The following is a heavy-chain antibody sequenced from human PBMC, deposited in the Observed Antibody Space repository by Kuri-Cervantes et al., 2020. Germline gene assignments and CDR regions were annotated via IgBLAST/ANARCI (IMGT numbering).Heavy chain of an antibody. J-gene: IGHJ6*02. D-gene: IGHD6-13*01. CDR1: GGSISSSNW. Sequence: SETLSLTCAVSGGSISSSNWWSWVRQPPGKGLEWIGEIYHSGSTNYNPSLESRVAISVDKSKNQFSLKLSSVTAADTAVYYCARGIYSSSWREVTIYGMDVWGQGTTVTVSS. CDR2: IYHSGST. CDR3: ARGIYSSSWREVTIYGMDV. V-gene: IGHV4-4*02.